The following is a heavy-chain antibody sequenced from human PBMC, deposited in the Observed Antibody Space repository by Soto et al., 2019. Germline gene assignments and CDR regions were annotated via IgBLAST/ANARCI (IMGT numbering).Heavy chain of an antibody. CDR2: IYYSGNT. D-gene: IGHD3-22*01. CDR1: GGSISSTGYY. Sequence: SETLSLTCTVSGGSISSTGYYWGWIRQPPGKGLEWIGSIYYSGNTYYKQSLKSRLNISVDTSKNQFSLKLSSVTAADTAVYYCARQGENSSGSDFWGQGTLVTVSS. CDR3: ARQGENSSGSDF. J-gene: IGHJ4*02. V-gene: IGHV4-39*01.